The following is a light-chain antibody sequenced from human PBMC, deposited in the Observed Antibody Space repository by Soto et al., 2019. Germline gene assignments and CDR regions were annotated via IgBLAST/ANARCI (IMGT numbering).Light chain of an antibody. J-gene: IGLJ1*01. CDR3: TSYTTIITYV. V-gene: IGLV2-14*03. CDR1: SGDVGRYNF. Sequence: QSALTQPASVSGSAGESITISCTGTSGDVGRYNFVSWYQQHPGKAPQLMIYDVSKRPSGVSNRFSGSKSGNTASLTISGLQAEDEADYYCTSYTTIITYVFGTGTKVTVL. CDR2: DVS.